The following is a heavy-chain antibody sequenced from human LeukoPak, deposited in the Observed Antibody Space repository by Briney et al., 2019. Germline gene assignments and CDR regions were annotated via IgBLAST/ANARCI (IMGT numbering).Heavy chain of an antibody. Sequence: SETLSLTCTVSGGSISSSSYYWGWIRQPPGKGLEWIGEINHSGSTNYNPSLKSRVTISVDTSKNQFSLKLSSVTAADTAVYYCARGVKLYCSGGSCYSRADKYFDYWGQGTLVTVSS. CDR2: INHSGST. J-gene: IGHJ4*02. CDR3: ARGVKLYCSGGSCYSRADKYFDY. D-gene: IGHD2-15*01. CDR1: GGSISSSSYY. V-gene: IGHV4-39*07.